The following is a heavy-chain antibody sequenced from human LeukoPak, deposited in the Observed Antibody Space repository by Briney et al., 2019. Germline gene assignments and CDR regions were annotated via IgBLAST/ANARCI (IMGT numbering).Heavy chain of an antibody. CDR3: ARGIVGATSGYFDY. J-gene: IGHJ4*02. V-gene: IGHV1-69*04. CDR1: GGTFSSYA. Sequence: SVKVSCKASGGTFSSYAISWVRQAPGQGLDWMGRIIPILGIANYAQKFQGRVTITADKSTSTAYMELSSLRSEDTAVYYCARGIVGATSGYFDYWGQGTLVTVSS. CDR2: IIPILGIA. D-gene: IGHD1-26*01.